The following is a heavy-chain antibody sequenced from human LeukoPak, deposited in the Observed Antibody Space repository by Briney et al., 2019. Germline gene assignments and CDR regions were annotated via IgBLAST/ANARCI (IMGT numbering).Heavy chain of an antibody. Sequence: GGSLRLSCAASGFTFSSHGMHWVRQAPGKGLEWVAVIWYDGSDKYYADSVKGRFTISRDNPKNTVYLQMNSLRGEDTAVYHCARWFDDRALDPWGQGTLVTVSS. CDR1: GFTFSSHG. J-gene: IGHJ5*02. CDR3: ARWFDDRALDP. V-gene: IGHV3-33*01. D-gene: IGHD3-10*01. CDR2: IWYDGSDK.